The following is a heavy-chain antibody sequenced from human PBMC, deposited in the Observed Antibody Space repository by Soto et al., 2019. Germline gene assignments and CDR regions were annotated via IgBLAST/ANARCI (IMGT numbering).Heavy chain of an antibody. V-gene: IGHV4-34*01. CDR3: ARGITTKFVQTDAPDKYYFDS. J-gene: IGHJ4*02. CDR1: GGSFSGYY. Sequence: NPSETLSLTCAVYGGSFSGYYWTWIRQSPEKGLEWIGEINHGGNSNYNPSLKSRITVSVDTSKNQFSLKLSSVTAADTAVYYCARGITTKFVQTDAPDKYYFDSWGRGTLVTVSS. D-gene: IGHD3-9*01. CDR2: INHGGNS.